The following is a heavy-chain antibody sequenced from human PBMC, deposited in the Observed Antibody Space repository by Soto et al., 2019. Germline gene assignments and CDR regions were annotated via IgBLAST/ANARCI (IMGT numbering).Heavy chain of an antibody. CDR1: GFTFSSYS. CDR2: ISSSSSYI. V-gene: IGHV3-21*01. D-gene: IGHD3-22*01. Sequence: KPGGSLRLSCAASGFTFSSYSMNWVRQAPGKGLEWVSSISSSSSYIYYADSVKGRFTISRDNAKNSLYLQMNSLRAEDTAVYYCARVYDSSANLGYWGQGTLVTVSS. CDR3: ARVYDSSANLGY. J-gene: IGHJ4*02.